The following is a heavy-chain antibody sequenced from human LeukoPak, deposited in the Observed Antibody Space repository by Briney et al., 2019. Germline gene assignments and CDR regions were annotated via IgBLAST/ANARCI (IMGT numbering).Heavy chain of an antibody. J-gene: IGHJ4*02. CDR1: GFTFSNYA. CDR2: ISGSGGST. D-gene: IGHD6-19*01. Sequence: GGSLRLSCAASGFTFSNYAMSWVRQAPGKGLEWVSGISGSGGSTYYADSVKGRFTISRDNSKNTLYLQMSSLRAEDTAVYYCAKDRGFGYSSGWYWYYWGQGTLVTVSS. CDR3: AKDRGFGYSSGWYWYY. V-gene: IGHV3-23*01.